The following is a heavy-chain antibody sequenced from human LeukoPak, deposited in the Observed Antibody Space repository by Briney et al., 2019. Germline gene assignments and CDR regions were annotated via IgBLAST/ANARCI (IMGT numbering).Heavy chain of an antibody. CDR1: GFTFSSYG. D-gene: IGHD3-22*01. V-gene: IGHV3-30*18. CDR3: AKSLIVVVYDALDI. Sequence: PGRSLRLSCAASGFTFSSYGMHWVRQAPGKGLEWVAVISYDGSNKYYADSVKGRFTISRDNSKNTLYLQMNSLRAEDTAVYYCAKSLIVVVYDALDIWGQGTMVTVSS. J-gene: IGHJ3*02. CDR2: ISYDGSNK.